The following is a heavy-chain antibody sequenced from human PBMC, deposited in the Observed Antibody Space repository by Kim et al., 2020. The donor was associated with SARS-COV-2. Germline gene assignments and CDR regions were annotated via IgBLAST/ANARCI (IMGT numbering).Heavy chain of an antibody. CDR2: ISYDGSNK. CDR1: GFTFSSYA. CDR3: AREPEFGYYGSGSYYNALRYGMDV. D-gene: IGHD3-10*01. J-gene: IGHJ6*02. Sequence: GGSLRLSCAASGFTFSSYAMHWVRQAPGKGLEWVAVISYDGSNKYYADSVKGRFTISRDNSMNTLYLQMNSLRAEDTAVYYCAREPEFGYYGSGSYYNALRYGMDVWGQGTTVTVSS. V-gene: IGHV3-30*04.